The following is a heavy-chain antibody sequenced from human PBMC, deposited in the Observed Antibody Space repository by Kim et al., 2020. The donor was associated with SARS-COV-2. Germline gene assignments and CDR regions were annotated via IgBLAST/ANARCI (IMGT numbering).Heavy chain of an antibody. CDR3: ARGARTVTTNYFDY. CDR1: GFTFSSYS. J-gene: IGHJ4*02. Sequence: GGSLRLSCAASGFTFSSYSMNWVRQAPGKGLEWVSYISSSSSTIYYADSVKGRFTISRDNAKNSLYLQMNSLRDEDTAVYYCARGARTVTTNYFDYWGQGTLVTVSS. D-gene: IGHD4-17*01. V-gene: IGHV3-48*02. CDR2: ISSSSSTI.